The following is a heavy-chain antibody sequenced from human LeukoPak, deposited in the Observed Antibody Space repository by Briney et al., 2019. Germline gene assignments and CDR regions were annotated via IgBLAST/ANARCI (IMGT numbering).Heavy chain of an antibody. V-gene: IGHV4-38-2*02. D-gene: IGHD3-10*01. J-gene: IGHJ5*02. Sequence: PSETLSLTCIVSGYSISSGYYWGWIRQPPGKGPEWIGSIYHSGNTYYNPSLKSRVTISVDTSKNQFSLKLSSVTAADTAVYYCARGGYCGSGGDNWFDPWGQGTLGTVSS. CDR2: IYHSGNT. CDR1: GYSISSGYY. CDR3: ARGGYCGSGGDNWFDP.